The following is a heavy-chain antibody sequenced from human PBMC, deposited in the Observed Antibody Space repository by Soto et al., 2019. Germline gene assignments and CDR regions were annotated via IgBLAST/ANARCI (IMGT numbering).Heavy chain of an antibody. CDR2: IYSGGST. CDR3: ARGVRSGWNDYFDY. CDR1: GFTVSSNY. Sequence: PGGSLRLSCAASGFTVSSNYMSWVRQAPGKGLEWVSVIYSGGSTYYADSVKGRFTISRDNSKNTLYLQMNSLRVEDTAVYYCARGVRSGWNDYFDYWGQGTLVTVSS. J-gene: IGHJ4*02. V-gene: IGHV3-53*01. D-gene: IGHD6-19*01.